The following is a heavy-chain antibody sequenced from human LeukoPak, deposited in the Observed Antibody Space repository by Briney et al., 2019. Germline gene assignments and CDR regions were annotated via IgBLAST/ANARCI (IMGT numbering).Heavy chain of an antibody. CDR2: IIPIFGTA. V-gene: IGHV1-69*05. J-gene: IGHJ6*03. CDR3: ARGPYSGYDPGYYYYYMDV. CDR1: GGTFSSYA. Sequence: SVKVSCKASGGTFSSYAISWVRQAPGQGLEWMGGIIPIFGTANYAQKFQGRVTITTDESTSTAYMELSSLRSEDTAVYYCARGPYSGYDPGYYYYYMDVWGKGTTVTVSS. D-gene: IGHD5-12*01.